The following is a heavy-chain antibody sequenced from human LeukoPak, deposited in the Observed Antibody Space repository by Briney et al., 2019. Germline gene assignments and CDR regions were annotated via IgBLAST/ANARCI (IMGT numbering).Heavy chain of an antibody. CDR2: ISGSGGST. CDR1: GFTFSSYA. J-gene: IGHJ3*02. CDR3: AKGYYDILTGYYTTHDAFDI. D-gene: IGHD3-9*01. V-gene: IGHV3-23*01. Sequence: GGSLRLSCAASGFTFSSYAMSWVRQAPGKGLEWVSAISGSGGSTYYADSVKGRFTISRDNSKNTLYLQMNSLRAEDTAVHYCAKGYYDILTGYYTTHDAFDIWGQGTMVTVSS.